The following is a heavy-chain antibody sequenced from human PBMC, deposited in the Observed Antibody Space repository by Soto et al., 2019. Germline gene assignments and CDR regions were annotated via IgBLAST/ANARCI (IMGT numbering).Heavy chain of an antibody. CDR3: ARSRYYYASSGYSYNFDS. D-gene: IGHD3-22*01. V-gene: IGHV3-21*01. CDR2: ISGDSGDI. Sequence: EVQLVESGGGLVKPGGSLRLSCAASGFTFSNYIMNWVRQAPGKGLEWVSSISGDSGDIYYADSVKGRFTISRDNAKNSLHLLMNSLRVEDTALFYCARSRYYYASSGYSYNFDSWGQGTLVTVSS. CDR1: GFTFSNYI. J-gene: IGHJ4*02.